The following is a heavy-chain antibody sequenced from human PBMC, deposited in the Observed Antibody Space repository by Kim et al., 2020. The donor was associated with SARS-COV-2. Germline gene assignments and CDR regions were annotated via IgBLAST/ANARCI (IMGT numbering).Heavy chain of an antibody. J-gene: IGHJ4*02. CDR1: DGSINTITAY. V-gene: IGHV4-39*01. Sequence: SETLSLTCSVSDGSINTITAYWGWIRQPPGKGLEWIGSIYYNGATYYNPSLRSRVTISVDTSKNQFSLNLTSATATDTAVYYCARHGRQSVGGLPDYWGQGTLVTVSS. D-gene: IGHD2-15*01. CDR3: ARHGRQSVGGLPDY. CDR2: IYYNGAT.